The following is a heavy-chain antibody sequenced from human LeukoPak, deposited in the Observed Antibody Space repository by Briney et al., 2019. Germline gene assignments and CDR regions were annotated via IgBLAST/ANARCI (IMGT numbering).Heavy chain of an antibody. D-gene: IGHD4-17*01. Sequence: SVKVSCKASGGTFSDNAISWVRQAPGQRLEWMGGILPVSRVGNYAQRFQGRLTITADESTNTTYMEVTSLTSDDTAVYYCARGYGDYVGYFDYWGQGTLVTVSS. CDR1: GGTFSDNA. CDR2: ILPVSRVG. J-gene: IGHJ4*02. V-gene: IGHV1-69*13. CDR3: ARGYGDYVGYFDY.